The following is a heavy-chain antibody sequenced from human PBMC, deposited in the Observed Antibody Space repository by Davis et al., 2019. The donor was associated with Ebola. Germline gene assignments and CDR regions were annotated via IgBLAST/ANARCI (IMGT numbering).Heavy chain of an antibody. V-gene: IGHV3-7*01. D-gene: IGHD3-3*01. CDR2: IKQDEIEK. Sequence: PGGSLRLSCAASGFDFSEYSMAWVRQAPGEGLEWVANIKQDEIEKNYAASVKGRFTISRDNAQSSLFLEMNSLSADDTAVYYCVRDSEYRLLVNPDGMDVWGHGTTVTVSS. J-gene: IGHJ6*02. CDR3: VRDSEYRLLVNPDGMDV. CDR1: GFDFSEYS.